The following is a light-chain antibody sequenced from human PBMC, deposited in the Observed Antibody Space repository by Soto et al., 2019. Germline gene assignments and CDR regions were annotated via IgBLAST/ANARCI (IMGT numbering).Light chain of an antibody. CDR3: QQCNNWPLT. CDR2: GAS. Sequence: EIVMTQSPATLSVSPGERVTLSCRARQSVSSNLAGYQQKPGQAPMLLIYGASTRATGIPARFSGSGSDTEFTLTISSLQSEDLSVYYCQQCNNWPLTFGQGTKVAIK. J-gene: IGKJ1*01. V-gene: IGKV3-15*01. CDR1: QSVSSN.